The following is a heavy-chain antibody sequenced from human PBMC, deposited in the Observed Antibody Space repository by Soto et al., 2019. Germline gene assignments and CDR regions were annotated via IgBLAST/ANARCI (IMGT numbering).Heavy chain of an antibody. CDR3: VAEGLKYYYDSSGYYYGMDV. D-gene: IGHD3-22*01. J-gene: IGHJ6*02. V-gene: IGHV1-69*01. Sequence: QVQLVQSGAEVKKPGSSVKVSCKASGGTFSSYAISWVRQAPGQGLEWMGGIIPIFGTANYAQKFQGRVTITSDESKSTAYMELSSLRSEDTAVYYCVAEGLKYYYDSSGYYYGMDVWGQGTTVTVSS. CDR1: GGTFSSYA. CDR2: IIPIFGTA.